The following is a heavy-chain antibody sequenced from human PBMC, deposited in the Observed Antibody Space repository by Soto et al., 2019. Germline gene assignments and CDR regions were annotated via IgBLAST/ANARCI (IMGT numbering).Heavy chain of an antibody. Sequence: PGRSLRLSCAASGFTFSSDAMSWVRQAPGKGPEWVSAISGSGGSTYYAASVKGRFTISRDNSKNTLYLQMNSLRAEDTAVYYCAKQGGYFDYWGQGTLVTVSS. V-gene: IGHV3-23*01. D-gene: IGHD1-26*01. J-gene: IGHJ4*02. CDR3: AKQGGYFDY. CDR1: GFTFSSDA. CDR2: ISGSGGST.